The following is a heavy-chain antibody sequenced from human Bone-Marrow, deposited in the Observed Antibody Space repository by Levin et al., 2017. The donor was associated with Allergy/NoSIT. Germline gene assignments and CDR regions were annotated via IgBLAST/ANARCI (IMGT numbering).Heavy chain of an antibody. Sequence: SETLSLSCSVSGASIGSSSYYWGWIRQPPGKGLEWIGSINYSGSTYYNPSLKSRVIMSVDTSKNQFSLKLSSVTAADTAMYFCARDFPQGDSAFSTDSAFEVWGQGTMVIVSS. D-gene: IGHD3-22*01. CDR3: ARDFPQGDSAFSTDSAFEV. CDR1: GASIGSSSYY. J-gene: IGHJ3*01. CDR2: INYSGST. V-gene: IGHV4-39*07.